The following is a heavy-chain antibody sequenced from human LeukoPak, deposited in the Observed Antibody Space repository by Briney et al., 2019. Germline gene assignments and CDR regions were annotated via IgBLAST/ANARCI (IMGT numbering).Heavy chain of an antibody. V-gene: IGHV4-59*12. J-gene: IGHJ3*02. CDR2: SYEGGST. CDR3: ARRINAGAFDI. Sequence: SETLSLTCTISGASIRSFYRSWIRQTPGKGLDWIAYSYEGGSTNYLSSFKGRVTLFTDTSKSQFSLKLTSVTAADTGVYYCARRINAGAFDIWGQGTMVTVSS. D-gene: IGHD1-14*01. CDR1: GASIRSFY.